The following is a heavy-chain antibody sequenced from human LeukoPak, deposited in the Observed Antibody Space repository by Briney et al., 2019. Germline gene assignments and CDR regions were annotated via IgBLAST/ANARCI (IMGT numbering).Heavy chain of an antibody. J-gene: IGHJ4*02. V-gene: IGHV3-33*01. Sequence: QPGGSLRLSCAASGFTFSSYGMHWVRQAPGKGLEWMAVIWYDGSNKVYADSVKGRFTISRDNSKNTLYLQMNSLRAEDTAVYYCARDRGTTSVDYWGQGTLVTVSS. D-gene: IGHD2-2*01. CDR2: IWYDGSNK. CDR3: ARDRGTTSVDY. CDR1: GFTFSSYG.